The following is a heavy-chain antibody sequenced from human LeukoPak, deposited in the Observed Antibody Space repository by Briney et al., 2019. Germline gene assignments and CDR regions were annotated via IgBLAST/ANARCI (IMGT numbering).Heavy chain of an antibody. J-gene: IGHJ4*02. CDR3: ARDFILTGYSDY. D-gene: IGHD3-9*01. CDR2: ISYDGSNK. V-gene: IGHV3-30-3*01. CDR1: GFTFSSYA. Sequence: PGRSLRPSCAASGFTFSSYAMHWVRQAPGKGLEWVAVISYDGSNKYYADSVKGRFTISRDNSKNTLYLQMNSLRAEDTAVYYCARDFILTGYSDYWGQGTLVTVSS.